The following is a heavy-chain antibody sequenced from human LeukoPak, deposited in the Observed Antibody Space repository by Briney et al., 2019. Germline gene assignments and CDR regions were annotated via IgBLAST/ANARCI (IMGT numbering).Heavy chain of an antibody. J-gene: IGHJ4*02. D-gene: IGHD2-21*02. CDR1: GGSISTYY. Sequence: SETLSLTCTVTGGSISTYYWSWIRQPPGKGLEWMGYISYSGNTNYNPSLKSRVTIPIDTSNNQVSLNLSSVTAADTAVYYCARRAYCGDDCFPFDYWGQGTLVTVSS. V-gene: IGHV4-59*01. CDR3: ARRAYCGDDCFPFDY. CDR2: ISYSGNT.